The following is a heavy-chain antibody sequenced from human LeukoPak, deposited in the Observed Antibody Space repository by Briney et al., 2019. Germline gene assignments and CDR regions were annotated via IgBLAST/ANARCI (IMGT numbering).Heavy chain of an antibody. J-gene: IGHJ4*02. V-gene: IGHV4-4*02. CDR2: IYHSGST. CDR3: ARKDYGDHRGFDY. CDR1: GGSISSSNW. D-gene: IGHD4-17*01. Sequence: SGTLSLTCAVSGGSISSSNWWSWVRPPPRRGLEWIGEIYHSGSTNYNPSLKSRVTISVDKSKNQFSLKLSSVTAADTAVYYCARKDYGDHRGFDYWGQGTLVTVSS.